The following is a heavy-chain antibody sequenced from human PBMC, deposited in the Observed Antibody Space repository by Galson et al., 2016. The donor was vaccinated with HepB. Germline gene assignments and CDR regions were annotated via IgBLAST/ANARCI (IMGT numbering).Heavy chain of an antibody. Sequence: SVKVSCKASGYTFTSYGISWVRQAPGQGLEWMGWISAYNGNTNYAQKLQGRVTMTTDTSTSTAYMELRSLRSDDTAVYYCARGSSATLNYYYNGMDVWCQGTTVTVSS. CDR3: ARGSSATLNYYYNGMDV. J-gene: IGHJ6*02. CDR2: ISAYNGNT. CDR1: GYTFTSYG. D-gene: IGHD5-12*01. V-gene: IGHV1-18*01.